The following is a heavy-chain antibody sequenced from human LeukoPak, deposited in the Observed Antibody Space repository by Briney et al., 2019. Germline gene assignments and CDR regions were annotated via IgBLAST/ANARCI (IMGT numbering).Heavy chain of an antibody. CDR3: TRSQGSWPDYFDY. J-gene: IGHJ4*02. D-gene: IGHD6-13*01. Sequence: GGSLRLSCEASGFTFNNYWMTWVRQAPGKGLEWVANIRQDGSEKYYVDSVKGRFTVSRDNANNSLYLQMNSLRAEDTAVYYCTRSQGSWPDYFDYWGQGTLVTVSS. CDR1: GFTFNNYW. CDR2: IRQDGSEK. V-gene: IGHV3-7*01.